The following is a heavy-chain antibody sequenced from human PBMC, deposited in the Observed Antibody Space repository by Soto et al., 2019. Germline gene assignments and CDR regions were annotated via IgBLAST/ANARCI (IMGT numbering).Heavy chain of an antibody. CDR1: GGSISSYY. CDR3: ARGATIFGVVSNYYGMDV. V-gene: IGHV4-59*01. CDR2: IYYSGST. Sequence: SETLSLTCTVSGGSISSYYWSWIRQPPGKGLEWFGYIYYSGSTNYNPSLKSRVTISVDTSKNQFSLKLSSVTAADTAVYYCARGATIFGVVSNYYGMDVWGQGTTVTVSS. J-gene: IGHJ6*02. D-gene: IGHD3-3*01.